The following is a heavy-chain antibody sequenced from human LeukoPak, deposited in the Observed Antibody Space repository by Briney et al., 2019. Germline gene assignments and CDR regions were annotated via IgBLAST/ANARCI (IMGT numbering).Heavy chain of an antibody. D-gene: IGHD3-10*01. V-gene: IGHV1-46*01. CDR3: VSELSGGTFDY. J-gene: IGHJ4*02. CDR1: GYSFTNYL. Sequence: GASVKVSCKASGYSFTNYLIHWMRQAPGQGPEWLGIINPSSGDTSYAQNFQGRVTISRDTSTTTVYMELSSLRSEDTAVYYCVSELSGGTFDYWGQGTLVTVSS. CDR2: INPSSGDT.